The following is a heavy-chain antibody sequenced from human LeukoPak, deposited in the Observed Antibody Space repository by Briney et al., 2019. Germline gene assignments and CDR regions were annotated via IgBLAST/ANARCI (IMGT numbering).Heavy chain of an antibody. V-gene: IGHV4-39*01. CDR2: IYYSGST. CDR3: ARHSAVAATGSPFDY. CDR1: GGSISSSSYY. Sequence: PSETLSLTCTVSGGSISSSSYYWGWIRQPPGRGLEWIGSIYYSGSTYYNPSLKSRVTISTDTSKSQSSLKLSSVTAEDTAVYYCARHSAVAATGSPFDYWGQGTLVTVSS. J-gene: IGHJ4*02. D-gene: IGHD2-15*01.